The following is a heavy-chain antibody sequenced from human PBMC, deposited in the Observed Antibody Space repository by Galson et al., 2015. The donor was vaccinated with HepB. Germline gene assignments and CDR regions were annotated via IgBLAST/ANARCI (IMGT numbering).Heavy chain of an antibody. J-gene: IGHJ4*02. Sequence: SLRLSCAASGFTFSSYAMHRVRQAPGKGLEWVAVISYDGSNKYYADSVKGRFTISRDNSKNTLYLQMNSLRAEDTAVYYCARVSGHGDYARFDYWGQGTLVTVSS. CDR1: GFTFSSYA. V-gene: IGHV3-30-3*01. CDR3: ARVSGHGDYARFDY. D-gene: IGHD4-17*01. CDR2: ISYDGSNK.